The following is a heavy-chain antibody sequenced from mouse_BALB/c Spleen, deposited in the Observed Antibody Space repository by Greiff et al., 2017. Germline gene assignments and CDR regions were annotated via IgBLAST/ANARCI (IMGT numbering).Heavy chain of an antibody. CDR1: GYTFTSYT. J-gene: IGHJ4*01. CDR2: INPSSGYT. V-gene: IGHV1-4*01. Sequence: VQLQQSGAELARPGASVKMSCKASGYTFTSYTMHWVKQRPGQGLEWIGYINPSSGYTNYNQKFKDKATLTADKSSSTAYMQLSSLTSEDSAVYYCARAQLGLSMDYWGQGTSVTVSS. CDR3: ARAQLGLSMDY. D-gene: IGHD3-1*01.